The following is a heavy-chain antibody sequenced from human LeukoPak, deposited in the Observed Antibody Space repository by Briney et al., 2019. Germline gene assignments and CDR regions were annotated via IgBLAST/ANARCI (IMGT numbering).Heavy chain of an antibody. J-gene: IGHJ6*02. CDR3: ARDILYPPYYYDSSGYYGMDV. CDR1: GFTFSSYG. Sequence: GGSLRLSCAASGFTFSSYGMHWVRQAPGKGLEWVAVISYDGSNKYYADSVKGRFTISRDNSKNSLYLQMNSLRAEDTAVYYCARDILYPPYYYDSSGYYGMDVWGQGTTVTVSS. CDR2: ISYDGSNK. D-gene: IGHD3-22*01. V-gene: IGHV3-30*03.